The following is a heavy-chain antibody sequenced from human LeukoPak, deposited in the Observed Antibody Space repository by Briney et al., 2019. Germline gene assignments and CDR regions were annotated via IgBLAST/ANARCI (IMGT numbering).Heavy chain of an antibody. J-gene: IGHJ4*02. Sequence: PGRSLRLSCAASGFTFSSYGMHWVRQAPGKGLEWVAVISYDGSNKYYADSVKGRFTISRDNSKNTLYLQMNSLRAEDTAVYYCAKDIGQMATILPDYWGQGTLVTVSS. D-gene: IGHD5-24*01. CDR3: AKDIGQMATILPDY. CDR2: ISYDGSNK. CDR1: GFTFSSYG. V-gene: IGHV3-30*18.